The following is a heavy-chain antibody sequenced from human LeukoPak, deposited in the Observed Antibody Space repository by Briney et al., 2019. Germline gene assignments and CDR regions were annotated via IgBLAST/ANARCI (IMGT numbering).Heavy chain of an antibody. CDR1: GFTFSSYW. Sequence: PGGSLRLSCAASGFTFSSYWMSWVRQAPGKGLEWVANIKQDGSEKYYVDSVKGRFTISRDNAKNSLYLQMNSLRAEDTAVYYCARDRFEEDIVVVPAAIGYWGQGTLVTVSS. D-gene: IGHD2-2*01. CDR2: IKQDGSEK. CDR3: ARDRFEEDIVVVPAAIGY. V-gene: IGHV3-7*01. J-gene: IGHJ4*02.